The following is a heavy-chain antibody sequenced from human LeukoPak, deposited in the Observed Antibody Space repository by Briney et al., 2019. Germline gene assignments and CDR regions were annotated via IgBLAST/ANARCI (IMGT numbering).Heavy chain of an antibody. J-gene: IGHJ6*02. CDR1: GYTFTSYD. CDR3: ARLRFLEWLLDGMGV. V-gene: IGHV1-8*01. D-gene: IGHD3-3*01. CDR2: MNPNSGNT. Sequence: ASVKVSCKASGYTFTSYDINWVRQATGQGLEWMGWMNPNSGNTGYAQKFQGRVTMTRNTSISTAYMELSSLRSEDTAVYYCARLRFLEWLLDGMGVWGQGTTVTVSS.